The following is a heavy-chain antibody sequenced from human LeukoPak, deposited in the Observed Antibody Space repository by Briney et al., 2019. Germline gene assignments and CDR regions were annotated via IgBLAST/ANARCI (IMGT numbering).Heavy chain of an antibody. D-gene: IGHD3-10*01. Sequence: GGSLRLSCAASGFTFSDYYMSWIRQAPGKGLEWVSSISSSSSYIYYADSVKGRFTISRDNAKNSLYLQMNSLRAEDTAVYYCAGDYYGSRSYDYWGQGTLVTVSS. CDR1: GFTFSDYY. J-gene: IGHJ4*02. CDR3: AGDYYGSRSYDY. CDR2: ISSSSSYI. V-gene: IGHV3-11*06.